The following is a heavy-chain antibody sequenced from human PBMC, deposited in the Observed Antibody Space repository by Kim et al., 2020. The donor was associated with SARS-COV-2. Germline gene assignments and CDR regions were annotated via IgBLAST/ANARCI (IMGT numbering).Heavy chain of an antibody. CDR1: GFTFSSYA. Sequence: GGSLRLSCAASGFTFSSYAMSWVRQAPGKGLEWVSAISGSGGSTYYADSVKGRFTISRDNSKNTLYLQMNSLRAEDTAVYYCAKLGSYYYDSSGYYFGYWGQGTLVTVSS. V-gene: IGHV3-23*01. CDR3: AKLGSYYYDSSGYYFGY. D-gene: IGHD3-22*01. J-gene: IGHJ4*02. CDR2: ISGSGGST.